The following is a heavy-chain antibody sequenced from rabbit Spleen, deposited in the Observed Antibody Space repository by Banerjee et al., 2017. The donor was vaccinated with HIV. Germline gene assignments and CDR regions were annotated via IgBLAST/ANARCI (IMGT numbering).Heavy chain of an antibody. CDR3: ARDTSTSFSSYGMDL. CDR2: IHTGSSAFT. Sequence: QSLEESGGDLVKPGASLTLTCTASGVSFSGSSYMCWVRQAPGKGLEWIACIHTGSSAFTYFASWAKGRFTISKASSTTVTLQMTSLTAADTATYFCARDTSTSFSSYGMDLWGQGTLVTVS. J-gene: IGHJ6*01. CDR1: GVSFSGSSY. D-gene: IGHD1-1*01. V-gene: IGHV1S40*01.